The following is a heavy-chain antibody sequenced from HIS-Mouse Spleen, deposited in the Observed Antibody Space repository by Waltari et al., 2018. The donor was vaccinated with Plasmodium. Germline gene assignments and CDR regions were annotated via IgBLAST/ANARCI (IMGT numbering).Heavy chain of an antibody. V-gene: IGHV1-2*02. CDR3: ARGLNWGPYYFDY. D-gene: IGHD7-27*01. CDR2: HNPNRGGT. Sequence: QVQLVQSGAEVKKPGASVKVSCKASGYTFTGYYMHWVRQAPGQGLEWMGWHNPNRGGTNYAQKFQGRVTMTRDTSISTAYMELSRLRSDDTAVYYCARGLNWGPYYFDYWGQGTLVTVSS. J-gene: IGHJ4*02. CDR1: GYTFTGYY.